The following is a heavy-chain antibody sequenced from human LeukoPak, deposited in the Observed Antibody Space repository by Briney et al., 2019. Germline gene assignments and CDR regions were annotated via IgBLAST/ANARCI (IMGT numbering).Heavy chain of an antibody. D-gene: IGHD4-11*01. J-gene: IGHJ4*02. Sequence: GGSLRLSCVASGFPFSNYWMSWVRQAPGKGPEWVASIEQDGSETFYVDSVKGRFTISKDNAKNSLYLLMNSLRAEDTAVYYCAREDHSKYEYWGQGTLVTVSS. CDR3: AREDHSKYEY. V-gene: IGHV3-7*01. CDR1: GFPFSNYW. CDR2: IEQDGSET.